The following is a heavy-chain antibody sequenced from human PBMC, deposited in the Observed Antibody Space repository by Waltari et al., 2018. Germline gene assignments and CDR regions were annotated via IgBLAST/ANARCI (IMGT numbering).Heavy chain of an antibody. V-gene: IGHV4-59*01. D-gene: IGHD1-26*01. CDR1: GGSTSTYY. Sequence: QVQLQESGPGLVKPSETLSLTCTVSGGSTSTYYWSWVRQSPGKGLAVIGYIHYSGSSVYNPSLRSRVAISLDPPNNQFSLRLRSVTAADAAIYYCARADTSTSYFYYYMDVWGKGTTVTVSS. CDR3: ARADTSTSYFYYYMDV. CDR2: IHYSGSS. J-gene: IGHJ6*03.